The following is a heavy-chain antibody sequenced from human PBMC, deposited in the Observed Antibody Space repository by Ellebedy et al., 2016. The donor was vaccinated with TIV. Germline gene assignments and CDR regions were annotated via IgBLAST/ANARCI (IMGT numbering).Heavy chain of an antibody. CDR3: AKRVTVVREAITYYHYAMDV. CDR2: INSDGSST. V-gene: IGHV3-74*01. Sequence: GESLKISCEASGFTFSSYWMHWVRQAPGKGLVWVSRINSDGSSTSYADSVKGRFTISRDNAKNTLYLQMNRLRAEDTAVYYCAKRVTVVREAITYYHYAMDVWGQGTTVTVSS. D-gene: IGHD3-10*01. CDR1: GFTFSSYW. J-gene: IGHJ6*02.